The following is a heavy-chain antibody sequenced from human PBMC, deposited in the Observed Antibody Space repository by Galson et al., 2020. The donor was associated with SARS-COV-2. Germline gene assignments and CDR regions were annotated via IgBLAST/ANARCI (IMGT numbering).Heavy chain of an antibody. V-gene: IGHV4-34*01. CDR2: INNSGST. CDR3: ARGHRGVVPSPILGLGPYYSYYYMDV. D-gene: IGHD2-2*01. CDR1: GGSFSGYY. Sequence: SQTLSLTCAVYGGSFSGYYWSWIRQPPGKGLEWIGEINNSGSTNYSPSLQSRVTISVDTSKNQFSLNLRSVTAADTALYYCARGHRGVVPSPILGLGPYYSYYYMDVWDKGTTVTVSS. J-gene: IGHJ6*03.